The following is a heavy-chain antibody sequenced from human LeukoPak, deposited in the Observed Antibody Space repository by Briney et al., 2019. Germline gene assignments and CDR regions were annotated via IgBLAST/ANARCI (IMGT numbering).Heavy chain of an antibody. J-gene: IGHJ4*02. V-gene: IGHV4-4*08. CDR2: VNAVGST. CDR1: GGSLSGYY. Sequence: SEPLSHTCAVPGGSLSGYYWNWIRQPPGNGLQWIGYVNAVGSTKYNPSLSSRLTISVDKSKNQFSLKLNSVTAADSAVYFCARRVPAASGGGFDYWGQGTLVAVSS. D-gene: IGHD2-2*01. CDR3: ARRVPAASGGGFDY.